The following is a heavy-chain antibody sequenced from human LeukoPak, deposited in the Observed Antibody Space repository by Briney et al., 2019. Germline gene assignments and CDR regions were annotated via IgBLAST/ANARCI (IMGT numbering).Heavy chain of an antibody. J-gene: IGHJ4*02. D-gene: IGHD3-22*01. CDR1: GYTLTELS. CDR3: ATYNYYDSSGYYYFDY. V-gene: IGHV1-24*01. CDR2: FDPEDGET. Sequence: ASVKVSCKVSGYTLTELSIHWVRQGPGKGLEWMGGFDPEDGETIYAQKFQGRVTMTEDTSTDTAYMELSSLRSEDTAVYYCATYNYYDSSGYYYFDYWGQGTLVTVSS.